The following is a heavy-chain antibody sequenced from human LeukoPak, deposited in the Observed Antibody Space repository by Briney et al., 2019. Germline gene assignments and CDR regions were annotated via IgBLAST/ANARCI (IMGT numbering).Heavy chain of an antibody. V-gene: IGHV3-30*04. CDR1: GFTFSSYA. D-gene: IGHD6-19*01. CDR2: ISYDGSNK. CDR3: AREGIAVAIFDY. Sequence: GGSLRLSCAASGFTFSSYAMRWVRQAPGKGLEWVAVISYDGSNKYYADSVKGRFTISRDNSKNTLYLQMNSLRAEDTAVYYCAREGIAVAIFDYWGQGTLVTVSS. J-gene: IGHJ4*02.